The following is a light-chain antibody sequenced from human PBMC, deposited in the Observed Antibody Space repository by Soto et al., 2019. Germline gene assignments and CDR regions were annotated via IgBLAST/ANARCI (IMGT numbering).Light chain of an antibody. CDR1: SGSLATNY. CDR3: QSYDNTNHGV. CDR2: EDN. Sequence: NFMLTQPNSVSESPGKTVTISCTRSSGSLATNYVQWYQQRPGSAPTTVIYEDNQRLSGVPDRFSGSIDSSSNSAFLTISGLRTEDEASYYCQSYDNTNHGVFGGGAKLTVL. J-gene: IGLJ3*02. V-gene: IGLV6-57*04.